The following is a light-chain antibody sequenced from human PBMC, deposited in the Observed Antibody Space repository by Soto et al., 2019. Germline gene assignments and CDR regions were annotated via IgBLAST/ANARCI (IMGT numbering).Light chain of an antibody. J-gene: IGLJ1*01. Sequence: QSVLTQPRSVSGSPGQSVTISCTGTSSDVGGYNYVSWYQQHPGKAPKLMIYDVTKRPSGVPDRFSGSKSGNTASLTISGLQAEDEADYYCCSYAGSIYVFGAGTKVNV. CDR3: CSYAGSIYV. V-gene: IGLV2-11*01. CDR2: DVT. CDR1: SSDVGGYNY.